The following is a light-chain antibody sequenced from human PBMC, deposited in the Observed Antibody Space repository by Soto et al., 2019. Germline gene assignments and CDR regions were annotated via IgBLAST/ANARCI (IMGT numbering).Light chain of an antibody. CDR2: ATS. V-gene: IGKV3-20*01. J-gene: IGKJ1*01. CDR1: QSVSSSY. Sequence: EIVLTQSPGSLSFSPGERASLSCRASQSVSSSYLAWYQQKPGRAPRLLIYATSSRATGIPDRFSGSESGTDVTLTLRRLEPEDFAVYYCQQYGSSPRTFGQGTKVEIK. CDR3: QQYGSSPRT.